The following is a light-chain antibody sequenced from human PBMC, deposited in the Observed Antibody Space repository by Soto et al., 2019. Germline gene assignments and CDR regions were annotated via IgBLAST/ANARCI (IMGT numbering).Light chain of an antibody. Sequence: EIVLTQSPGTLSLSQGERATLSCRASQSVSSSHLAWYQQKPGQAPRLLIYGASIRATDIPDRFSGSGSGTDFTLTISRLEPEDFAVYYCQHYGSSLYTFAQGTKVDIK. CDR2: GAS. CDR1: QSVSSSH. J-gene: IGKJ2*01. CDR3: QHYGSSLYT. V-gene: IGKV3-20*01.